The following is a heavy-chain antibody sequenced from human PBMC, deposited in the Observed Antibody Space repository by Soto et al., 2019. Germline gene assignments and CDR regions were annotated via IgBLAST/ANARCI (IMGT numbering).Heavy chain of an antibody. CDR1: GYTFSTYY. V-gene: IGHV1-46*01. D-gene: IGHD4-4*01. J-gene: IGHJ4*02. CDR2: INPSGGST. Sequence: ASVKVSCKASGYTFSTYYMHWVRQAPGQGYEWMGIINPSGGSTTYAQKFQGRVTMTRDTSTTTVYMELSSLKSEDTAVYYCARYDYNGYFFDYWGQGTLVTVSS. CDR3: ARYDYNGYFFDY.